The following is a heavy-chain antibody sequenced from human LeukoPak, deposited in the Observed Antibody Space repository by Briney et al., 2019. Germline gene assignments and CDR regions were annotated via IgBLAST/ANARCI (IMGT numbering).Heavy chain of an antibody. CDR3: ARHPSAMTKFDP. CDR1: GGSINSYY. V-gene: IGHV4-59*08. D-gene: IGHD2-2*01. Sequence: SETLSLTCTVSGGSINSYYWSWIRQPPGKGLEWIGYIFYSGSTNYNPSLKSRVTISVDTSNNQFSLKLSSVTAAGTAVYYCARHPSAMTKFDPWGQGTLVTVSS. CDR2: IFYSGST. J-gene: IGHJ5*02.